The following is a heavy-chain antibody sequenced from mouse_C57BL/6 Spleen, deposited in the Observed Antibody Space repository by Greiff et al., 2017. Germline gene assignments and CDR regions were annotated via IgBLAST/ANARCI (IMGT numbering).Heavy chain of an antibody. Sequence: VQLKESGGGLVKPGGSLKLSCAASGFTFSSYAMSWVRQTPEKRLEWVATISDGGSYTYNPDNVKGRFNISRDNAKNNLYLQISHLKSEDTAMYYCASVYSYAMDYWGQGASVTVAS. CDR1: GFTFSSYA. V-gene: IGHV5-4*01. CDR3: ASVYSYAMDY. CDR2: ISDGGSYT. J-gene: IGHJ4*01. D-gene: IGHD2-12*01.